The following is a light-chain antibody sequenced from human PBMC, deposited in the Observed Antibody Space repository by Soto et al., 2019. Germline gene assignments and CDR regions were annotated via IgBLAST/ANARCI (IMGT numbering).Light chain of an antibody. J-gene: IGKJ4*01. V-gene: IGKV1-9*01. CDR2: SAS. Sequence: DIQLTQSPSFLSASVGDTVTITCRASQGMSTYLAWYQQKPGKVPKLLIRSASTLQSGVPPRFSGGGSGTEFTLTISTLQHDDSGIYYCQQLNGYHLAFGGGTNVEIK. CDR3: QQLNGYHLA. CDR1: QGMSTY.